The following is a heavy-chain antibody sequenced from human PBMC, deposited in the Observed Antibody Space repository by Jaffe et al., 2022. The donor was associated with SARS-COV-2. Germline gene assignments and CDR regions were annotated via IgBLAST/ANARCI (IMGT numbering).Heavy chain of an antibody. D-gene: IGHD3-10*01. Sequence: EVQLVESGGGLVQPGGSLRLSCAASGFIFSSYVMSWVRQAPGKGLEWVSSISDSGATTYYADSLKGRFTISRDSSKNTVFLQMSSLRAEDTAIYYCARALWFGSGSDSYYYMDVWGKGTTVTVSS. J-gene: IGHJ6*03. V-gene: IGHV3-23*04. CDR3: ARALWFGSGSDSYYYMDV. CDR2: ISDSGATT. CDR1: GFIFSSYV.